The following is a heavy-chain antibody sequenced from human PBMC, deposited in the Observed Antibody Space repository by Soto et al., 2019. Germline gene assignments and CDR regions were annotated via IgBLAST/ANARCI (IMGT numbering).Heavy chain of an antibody. CDR3: ARKAWVRFDY. J-gene: IGHJ4*02. CDR2: VFHTGNT. Sequence: PSETLSLTCAVSGDSISSSVWWTGVRQPPGKGLEWIGEVFHTGNTYYNPSLKSRLTMSVDKSRNEFSLKLTSVTAADTAIYYCARKAWVRFDYWGQGALVTVSS. CDR1: GDSISSSVW. V-gene: IGHV4-4*02. D-gene: IGHD7-27*01.